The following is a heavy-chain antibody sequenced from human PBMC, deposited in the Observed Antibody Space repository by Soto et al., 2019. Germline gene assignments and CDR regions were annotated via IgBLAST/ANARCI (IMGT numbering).Heavy chain of an antibody. CDR2: ISYDGSNK. CDR1: GFTFSSYG. D-gene: IGHD2-21*02. Sequence: GGSLRLSCAASGFTFSSYGMHWVRQAPCKGLEWVAVISYDGSNKYYADSVKGRFTISRDNSKNALYLQMNSLRAEDTAVYYCAKSLPSIVVVTATHHYYGMDVWGQGTTVTVSS. V-gene: IGHV3-30*18. J-gene: IGHJ6*02. CDR3: AKSLPSIVVVTATHHYYGMDV.